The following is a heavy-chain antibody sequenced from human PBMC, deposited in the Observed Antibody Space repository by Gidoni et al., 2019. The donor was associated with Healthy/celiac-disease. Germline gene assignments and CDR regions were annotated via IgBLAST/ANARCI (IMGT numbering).Heavy chain of an antibody. CDR3: ARERDFGVVKAPVWYYGMDV. Sequence: QVQLVQSGAEVKTPGSSVKVSCKASGCTFSSYDLSWVRQAPGQGLEWMGGIIPIFGTANYAQKFQGRVTITADESTSTAYMELSSLRSEDTAVYYCARERDFGVVKAPVWYYGMDVWGQGTTVTVSS. CDR1: GCTFSSYD. CDR2: IIPIFGTA. J-gene: IGHJ6*02. V-gene: IGHV1-69*01. D-gene: IGHD3-3*01.